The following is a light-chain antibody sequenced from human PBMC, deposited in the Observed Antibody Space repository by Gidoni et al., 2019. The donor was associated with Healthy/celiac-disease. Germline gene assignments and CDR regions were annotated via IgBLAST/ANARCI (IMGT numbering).Light chain of an antibody. J-gene: IGLJ3*02. CDR2: RNN. CDR3: ASWDDSLSGWV. Sequence: SVLTQPPSASGTPGQRVTISSSGSRSNIGSNYVYWYQQLPGTAPKLLIYRNNQRPSGVPDRFSGSKSGTSAALAISGLRSEDEADYYCASWDDSLSGWVFGGGTKLTVL. CDR1: RSNIGSNY. V-gene: IGLV1-47*01.